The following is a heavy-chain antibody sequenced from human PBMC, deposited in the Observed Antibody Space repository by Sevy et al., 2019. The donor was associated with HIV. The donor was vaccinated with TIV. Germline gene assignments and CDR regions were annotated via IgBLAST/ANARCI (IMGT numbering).Heavy chain of an antibody. J-gene: IGHJ4*02. CDR3: ANSISYDILTGYQDY. CDR2: ISWNSGSI. V-gene: IGHV3-9*01. Sequence: GGSLRLSCAASGFTFDDYAMHWVRQAPGKGLEWVSGISWNSGSIGYADSVKGRFTISRDNAKNSLYLQMNSLRAEDTALYYCANSISYDILTGYQDYWGQGTLVTVSS. CDR1: GFTFDDYA. D-gene: IGHD3-9*01.